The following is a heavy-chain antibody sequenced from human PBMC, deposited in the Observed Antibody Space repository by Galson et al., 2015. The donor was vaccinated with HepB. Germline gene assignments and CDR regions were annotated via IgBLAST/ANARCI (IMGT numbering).Heavy chain of an antibody. D-gene: IGHD6-13*01. V-gene: IGHV3-74*01. J-gene: IGHJ4*02. Sequence: SLRLSCAASGFTFSWYWMHWVRQVPGKRLVWVARINSDGSYTTYADSVKGRFTISRDNAKNTLYLQMNSPRAEDTALYYCARTRGAAAGIFDYWGQGTLVTVSS. CDR3: ARTRGAAAGIFDY. CDR2: INSDGSYT. CDR1: GFTFSWYW.